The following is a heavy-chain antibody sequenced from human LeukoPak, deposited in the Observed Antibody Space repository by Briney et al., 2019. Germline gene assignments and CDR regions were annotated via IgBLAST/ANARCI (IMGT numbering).Heavy chain of an antibody. D-gene: IGHD2-15*01. J-gene: IGHJ4*02. Sequence: GGSLRLSCAASGFAFSSYWMNWVRQAPGKGLVWVSRINTDGSSTSYADSVQGRFTISRDNSKNTMYLQMSSLRAEDTAIYYCGKIRLEDSATGYWGQGTLVTVSS. CDR3: GKIRLEDSATGY. CDR1: GFAFSSYW. V-gene: IGHV3-74*01. CDR2: INTDGSST.